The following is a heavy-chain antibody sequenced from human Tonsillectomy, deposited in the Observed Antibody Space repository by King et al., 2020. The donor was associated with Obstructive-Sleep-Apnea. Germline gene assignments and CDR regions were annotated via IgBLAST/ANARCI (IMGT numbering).Heavy chain of an antibody. D-gene: IGHD6-6*01. CDR3: ASSSETNYYYNYGMDV. V-gene: IGHV4-30-4*07. CDR1: GGSISSGGYS. J-gene: IGHJ6*02. Sequence: VQLQESGPGLVKPSQTLSLTCAVSGGSISSGGYSWSWIRQPPGKGLEWIGYIYYSGSTYYNPSLKSRDTITVDTPKNQISLKLSSVTAADTAVYYCASSSETNYYYNYGMDVWGQGTTVTVSS. CDR2: IYYSGST.